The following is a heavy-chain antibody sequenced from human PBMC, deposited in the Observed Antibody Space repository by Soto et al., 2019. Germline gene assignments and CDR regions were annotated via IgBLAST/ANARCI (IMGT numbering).Heavy chain of an antibody. V-gene: IGHV1-46*01. J-gene: IGHJ4*02. D-gene: IGHD6-19*01. CDR1: VYTFTSYY. Sequence: XSGKVSCKGSVYTFTSYYMHWVRQAPGQGLEWMGIINPSGGSTSYAQKFQGRVTMTRDTSTSTVYMELSSLRSEDTAVYYCATLMPSIAVASDYWGQGTLVTVSS. CDR3: ATLMPSIAVASDY. CDR2: INPSGGST.